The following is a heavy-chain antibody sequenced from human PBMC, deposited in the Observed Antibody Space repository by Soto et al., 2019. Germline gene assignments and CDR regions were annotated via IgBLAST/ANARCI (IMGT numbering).Heavy chain of an antibody. CDR2: INSDGSST. J-gene: IGHJ6*02. Sequence: GGSLRLSCAASGFTFSSYWMHWVRQAPGKGLVWVSRINSDGSSTSYADSVKGRFTISRDNAKNTLYLQMNSLRAEDTAVYYCARVLRGLYKSYYYYYGMDVWGQGTTVTVS. D-gene: IGHD2-8*01. CDR3: ARVLRGLYKSYYYYYGMDV. V-gene: IGHV3-74*01. CDR1: GFTFSSYW.